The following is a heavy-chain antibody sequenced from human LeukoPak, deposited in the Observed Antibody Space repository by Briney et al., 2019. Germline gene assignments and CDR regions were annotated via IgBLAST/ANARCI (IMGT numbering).Heavy chain of an antibody. CDR2: ISYDGSNK. D-gene: IGHD3-16*01. Sequence: GGSLRLSCAASGFTFSTYAMHWVRQAPGKGLEWVAVISYDGSNKYYADSVKGRFTISRDNSKSTLYLQMSSLRAEDTAVYYCAREDRGLGGSYAMDVWGQGTTVTVSS. V-gene: IGHV3-30-3*01. J-gene: IGHJ6*02. CDR3: AREDRGLGGSYAMDV. CDR1: GFTFSTYA.